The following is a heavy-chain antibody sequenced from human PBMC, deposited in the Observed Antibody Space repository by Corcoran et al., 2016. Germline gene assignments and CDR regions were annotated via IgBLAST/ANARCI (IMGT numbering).Heavy chain of an antibody. CDR2: IYYSGST. CDR1: GGSISSSSYY. D-gene: IGHD3-10*01. CDR3: ARTDGKVIGIDY. J-gene: IGHJ4*02. Sequence: QLQLQESGPGLVKPSETLSLTCTVSGGSISSSSYYWGWIRQPPGKGLGWIGSIYYSGSTYYNPSLKSRVTISVDTSKNKFSLKLSSVTAADTAVYYCARTDGKVIGIDYWGQGTLVTVSS. V-gene: IGHV4-39*07.